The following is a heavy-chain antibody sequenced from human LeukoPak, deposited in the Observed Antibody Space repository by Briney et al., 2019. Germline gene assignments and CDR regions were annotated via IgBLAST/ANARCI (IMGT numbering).Heavy chain of an antibody. CDR1: GGSISSSSYY. D-gene: IGHD2-2*01. CDR2: IYYSGGT. Sequence: PSETLSLTCTVSGGSISSSSYYWGWIRQPPGKGLEWIGSIYYSGGTYYNPSLKSRVTISVDTSKNQFSLKLSSVTAADTAVYYCARKRDVVVPAASIWFDPWGQGTLVTVSS. V-gene: IGHV4-39*01. CDR3: ARKRDVVVPAASIWFDP. J-gene: IGHJ5*02.